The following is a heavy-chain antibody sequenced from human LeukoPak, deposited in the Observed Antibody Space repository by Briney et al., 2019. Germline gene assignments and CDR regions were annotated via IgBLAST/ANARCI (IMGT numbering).Heavy chain of an antibody. CDR1: GVSISSGGYY. CDR3: ARDLGYCTNGVCHTRFDY. CDR2: IKYSGST. J-gene: IGHJ4*02. Sequence: KSSETLSLTCTVSGVSISSGGYYWSWLRQHPGKGLEWIGYIKYSGSTYYNPSRKSQVTISVDTAKNQFSLKLSSVTAADTAVYYCARDLGYCTNGVCHTRFDYWGQGTLVAVSS. D-gene: IGHD2-8*01. V-gene: IGHV4-31*01.